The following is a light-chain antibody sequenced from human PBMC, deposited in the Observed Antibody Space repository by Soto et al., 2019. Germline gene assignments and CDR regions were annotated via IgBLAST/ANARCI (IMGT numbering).Light chain of an antibody. V-gene: IGKV3-20*01. CDR2: GAS. CDR3: QQYGSSHYT. CDR1: QSVSSSY. Sequence: EIVLTQSPGTLSLSPGERATLSCRASQSVSSSYLAWYQQKPGQAPRLLIYGASSRATGIPDRLSGSGSGTDFTLTISRLEPEDFAVYYCQQYGSSHYTFGQGTRLEIK. J-gene: IGKJ5*01.